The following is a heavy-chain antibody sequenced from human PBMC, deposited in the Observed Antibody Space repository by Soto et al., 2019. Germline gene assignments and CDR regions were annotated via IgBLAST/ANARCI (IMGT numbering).Heavy chain of an antibody. Sequence: SETLSLTCTVSGGSISSSSYYWGWIRQPPGKGLEWIGSIYYNGSTYYKTSLKNRVTKSVDKSKNKISLKLSSVTAADTAVYYCARFSRATSAFDIWGQGTMVTVSS. J-gene: IGHJ3*02. CDR1: GGSISSSSYY. CDR2: IYYNGST. CDR3: ARFSRATSAFDI. V-gene: IGHV4-39*01. D-gene: IGHD5-12*01.